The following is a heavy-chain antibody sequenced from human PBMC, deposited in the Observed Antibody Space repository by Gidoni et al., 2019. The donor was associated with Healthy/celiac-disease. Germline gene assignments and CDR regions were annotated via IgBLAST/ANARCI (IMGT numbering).Heavy chain of an antibody. D-gene: IGHD4-17*01. J-gene: IGHJ3*02. Sequence: QVQLVESGGGVVQPGRSLRLSCAASGFTSSSYAMHWVRQAPGKGLEWVAVISYDGSNKYYADSVKGRFTISRDNSKNTLYLQRNSLRAEDTAVYYCAREPKDYAHAFDIWGQGTMVTVSS. CDR1: GFTSSSYA. V-gene: IGHV3-30-3*01. CDR2: ISYDGSNK. CDR3: AREPKDYAHAFDI.